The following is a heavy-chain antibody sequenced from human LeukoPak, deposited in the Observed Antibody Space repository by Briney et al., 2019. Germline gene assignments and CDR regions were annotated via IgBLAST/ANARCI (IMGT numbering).Heavy chain of an antibody. CDR1: GFTFSDYY. CDR3: AREESIAARLYGY. CDR2: ISSSGSTI. V-gene: IGHV3-11*01. Sequence: GGSLRLSCAASGFTFSDYYMSWIRQAPGKGLEWVSYISSSGSTIYYADSMKGRFTISRDNAKNSLYLQMNSLRAEDTAVYYCAREESIAARLYGYWGQGTLVTVSS. D-gene: IGHD6-6*01. J-gene: IGHJ4*02.